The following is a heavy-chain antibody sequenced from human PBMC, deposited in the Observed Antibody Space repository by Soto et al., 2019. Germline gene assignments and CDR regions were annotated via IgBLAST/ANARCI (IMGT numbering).Heavy chain of an antibody. V-gene: IGHV1-18*01. Sequence: ASVKVSCKASGYTFNTYGITWVRQAPGQGLEWMAWISAYNGNTLYAKNLQGRVTMTTDTSTSTAYMEMRSLTSADTAVYYCARDRDRVAAFWGQGTMVTVSS. CDR2: ISAYNGNT. J-gene: IGHJ3*01. D-gene: IGHD5-12*01. CDR1: GYTFNTYG. CDR3: ARDRDRVAAF.